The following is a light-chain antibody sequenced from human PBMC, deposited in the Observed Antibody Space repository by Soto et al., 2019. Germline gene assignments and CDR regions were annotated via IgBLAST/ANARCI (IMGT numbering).Light chain of an antibody. CDR1: QSLLDSNGYNY. V-gene: IGKV2-28*01. Sequence: DIVMTQSPLSLPVTPGEPASISCRSSQSLLDSNGYNYLGWYLQKPGQSPQLLIYLGSNRASGVPDRFSGSGSGTDFTLKISRVEAEDVRVYYCMQGLQTPLTFDGGTKVEIK. CDR2: LGS. J-gene: IGKJ4*01. CDR3: MQGLQTPLT.